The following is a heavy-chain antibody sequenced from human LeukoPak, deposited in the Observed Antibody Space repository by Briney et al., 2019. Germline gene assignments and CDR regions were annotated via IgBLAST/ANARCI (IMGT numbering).Heavy chain of an antibody. CDR1: GYSFTSYW. D-gene: IGHD6-19*01. J-gene: IGHJ4*02. CDR2: IYPGDSDT. Sequence: GESLKISCKGSGYSFTSYWIGWVRQMPGKGLEWMGIIYPGDSDTRYSPSFQGQVTISADKSISTAYLQWSSLKASDTAMYYCARHTYPRIAMSGSDYWGQGTLITVSS. CDR3: ARHTYPRIAMSGSDY. V-gene: IGHV5-51*01.